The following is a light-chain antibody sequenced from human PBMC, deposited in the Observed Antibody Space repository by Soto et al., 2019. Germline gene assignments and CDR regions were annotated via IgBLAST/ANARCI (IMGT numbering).Light chain of an antibody. CDR1: QTINSW. Sequence: DLQMTQSPSTLSASVADRVTITCRASQTINSWLAWYQQKPGKAPKVLIFDASSLKTGVPSRFSGSGSGTEFTLTISNLQPDDFATYYCQQYDSYSSGPVGQGTKVDIK. CDR2: DAS. CDR3: QQYDSYSSGP. J-gene: IGKJ1*01. V-gene: IGKV1-5*01.